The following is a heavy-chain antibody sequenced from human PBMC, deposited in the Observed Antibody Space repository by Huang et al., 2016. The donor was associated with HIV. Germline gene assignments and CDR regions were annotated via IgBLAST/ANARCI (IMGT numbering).Heavy chain of an antibody. Sequence: EVQLVQSGAEVKKPGESLKISCKGSGYSFTTYWIGWVRQMPGQGLEWMGIIYPGDSNTRYSPAFQGQVTISVDKSISTADLQWSSLKASDTAMYYCARASTVTTFSLDYWGQGTLVTVSS. CDR2: IYPGDSNT. V-gene: IGHV5-51*03. CDR3: ARASTVTTFSLDY. CDR1: GYSFTTYW. D-gene: IGHD4-17*01. J-gene: IGHJ4*02.